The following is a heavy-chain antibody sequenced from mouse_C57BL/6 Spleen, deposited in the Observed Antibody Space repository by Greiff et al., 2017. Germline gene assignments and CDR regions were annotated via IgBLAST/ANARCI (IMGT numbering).Heavy chain of an antibody. V-gene: IGHV1-66*01. D-gene: IGHD2-5*01. CDR2: IYPGSGNT. J-gene: IGHJ2*01. CDR1: GYSFTSYY. Sequence: QVQLKQSGPELVKPGASVKISCKASGYSFTSYYIHWVKQRPGQGLEWIGWIYPGSGNTKYNEKFKGKATLTADTPSSTAYMQLSSLTSEDSAVYYCARDYSNYGGNYFDYWGQGTTLTVSS. CDR3: ARDYSNYGGNYFDY.